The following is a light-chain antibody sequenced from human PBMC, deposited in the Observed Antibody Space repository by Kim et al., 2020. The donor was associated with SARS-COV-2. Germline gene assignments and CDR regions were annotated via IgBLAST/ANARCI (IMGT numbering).Light chain of an antibody. CDR2: GAS. CDR1: QSVGTT. CDR3: QQYNNWPLT. J-gene: IGKJ5*01. Sequence: VSPGDRATLSCRASQSVGTTLAWYQQKFGQAPRLLIYGASTRTTGIPARFSGSGSGTEFTLTISSLQSEDFAVYYCQQYNNWPLTFGQGTRLEIK. V-gene: IGKV3-15*01.